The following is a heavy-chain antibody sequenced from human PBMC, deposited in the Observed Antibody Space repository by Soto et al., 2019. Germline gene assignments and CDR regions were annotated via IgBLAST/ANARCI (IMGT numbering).Heavy chain of an antibody. CDR1: GFSLSTSGVG. V-gene: IGHV2-5*02. CDR2: IHWDDDK. J-gene: IGHJ5*02. CDR3: AHRNYDFWRGYKKDWFDP. D-gene: IGHD3-3*01. Sequence: PTQTLTLTCTFSGFSLSTSGVGVGWIRQPPGKALEWLALIHWDDDKRYSPSLKSRLTITKDTSKNQVVLTMTNMDPVDTATYYCAHRNYDFWRGYKKDWFDPWGQGTLVTVSS.